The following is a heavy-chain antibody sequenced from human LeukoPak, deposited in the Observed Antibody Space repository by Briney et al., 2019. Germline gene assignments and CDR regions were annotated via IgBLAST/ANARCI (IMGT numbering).Heavy chain of an antibody. D-gene: IGHD5-24*01. CDR1: GFTFSSYA. V-gene: IGHV3-23*01. CDR3: AKKPSMAALPGPYYFDY. CDR2: ISGSGGST. J-gene: IGHJ4*02. Sequence: GGSLRLSCAASGFTFSSYAMSWVRQAPGKGLEWVSAISGSGGSTYYADSVKGRFTISRDNSKNTLYLQMNSLRAEDTAVYYCAKKPSMAALPGPYYFDYWGQGTLVTVSS.